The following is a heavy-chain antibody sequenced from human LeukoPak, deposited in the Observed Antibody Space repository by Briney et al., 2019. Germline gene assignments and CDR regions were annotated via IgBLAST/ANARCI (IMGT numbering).Heavy chain of an antibody. D-gene: IGHD2-8*02. J-gene: IGHJ4*02. CDR3: AGHHPRNTVDF. CDR1: GGSISSYY. Sequence: SETLSLTCTVSGGSISSYYWSWIRQPPGKGLEWIGYISYSGSTNYNPSLKSRVTISLDTSKNQFSLKLSSVTAADTAVYYCAGHHPRNTVDFWGQGTLVTVSS. V-gene: IGHV4-59*08. CDR2: ISYSGST.